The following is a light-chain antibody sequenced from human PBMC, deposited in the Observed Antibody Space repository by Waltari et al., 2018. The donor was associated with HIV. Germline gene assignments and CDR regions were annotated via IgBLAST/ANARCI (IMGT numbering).Light chain of an antibody. CDR3: AAWDDTLSSYV. Sequence: QSVLTQPPSASGTPGQRVTISCSGSNSNIGSKDVYWFQHLPGTAPKLLIYRTNQRRSGGPDLFSGSKSGTSASLASSGLRSDDEADYYCAAWDDTLSSYVFGTGTTVTV. V-gene: IGLV1-47*01. CDR1: NSNIGSKD. J-gene: IGLJ1*01. CDR2: RTN.